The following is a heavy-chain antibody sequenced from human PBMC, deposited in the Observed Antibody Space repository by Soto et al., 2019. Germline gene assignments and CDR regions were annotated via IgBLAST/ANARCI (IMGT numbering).Heavy chain of an antibody. CDR2: IKSNSGVT. Sequence: QVQLVQSGAEVRKPGASVQVSCKASKYSIIDYYIHWVRQAPGQGLEWMGWIKSNSGVTKYAQKRQGRVTMTRDASISTAYMELSRLTSDDTAVYYCAREDYNWNDYYYSGMDVWGQGTTVIVSS. J-gene: IGHJ6*02. CDR1: KYSIIDYY. V-gene: IGHV1-2*02. CDR3: AREDYNWNDYYYSGMDV. D-gene: IGHD1-1*01.